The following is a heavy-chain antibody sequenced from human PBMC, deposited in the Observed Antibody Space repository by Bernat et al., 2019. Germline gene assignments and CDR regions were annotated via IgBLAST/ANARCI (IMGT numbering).Heavy chain of an antibody. CDR1: GFTFSSYA. D-gene: IGHD1-14*01. V-gene: IGHV3-23*04. J-gene: IGHJ3*02. CDR3: AKNRGGPNSAFDI. CDR2: ICGSGGYT. Sequence: EVQLVESGGGLVQPGGSLRLPCAASGFTFSSYAMSWFRQAPGRGVEGVTGICGSGGYTYYAASVKGRFTISRDNTKNTMYLQMNSLRAEDTAVYYGAKNRGGPNSAFDIWGRGSMVTVSS.